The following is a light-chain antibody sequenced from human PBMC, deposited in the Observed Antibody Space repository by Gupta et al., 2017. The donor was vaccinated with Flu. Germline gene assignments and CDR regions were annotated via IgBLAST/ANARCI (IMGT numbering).Light chain of an antibody. CDR1: EGVRSNY. J-gene: IGKJ1*01. V-gene: IGKV3-20*01. CDR3: QQYGRSPRT. CDR2: GAS. Sequence: IVLTQSPGTLSLSPGERATLSCRASEGVRSNYLAWYQQKVGQAPRLLISGASTRATGIPDRFSGGGSGTDFTLTISRLEPEDFAVYYCQQYGRSPRTFGQGNKVEIK.